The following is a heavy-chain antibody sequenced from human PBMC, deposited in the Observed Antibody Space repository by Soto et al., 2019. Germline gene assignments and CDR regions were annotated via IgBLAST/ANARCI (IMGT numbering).Heavy chain of an antibody. J-gene: IGHJ5*02. V-gene: IGHV1-18*01. CDR2: MSDYTGNT. D-gene: IGHD2-2*01. Sequence: QVQLVQSGAEVKKPGASVKGSCKASGYTFTSYGISWVRQAPGHGLEWMGWMSDYTGNTNYAQKVQGRLTMNTDTSTSRAYMERKSLRSDDTAVYYCAIPTAASNWFDPWGQGTLVTVSS. CDR1: GYTFTSYG. CDR3: AIPTAASNWFDP.